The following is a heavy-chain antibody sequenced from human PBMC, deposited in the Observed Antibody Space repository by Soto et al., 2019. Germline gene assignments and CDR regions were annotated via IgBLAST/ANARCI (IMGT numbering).Heavy chain of an antibody. D-gene: IGHD6-19*01. Sequence: GESLKISCKGSGYSFITHWIAWVRQMPGEGMERMGIINPADSDIRYSPSFQGQVTISVDKSINTAYLQWSRLKASATDTYYCTRPQSCGWYYFWGQGTLFTVAS. CDR3: TRPQSCGWYYF. CDR2: INPADSDI. CDR1: GYSFITHW. V-gene: IGHV5-51*01. J-gene: IGHJ4*02.